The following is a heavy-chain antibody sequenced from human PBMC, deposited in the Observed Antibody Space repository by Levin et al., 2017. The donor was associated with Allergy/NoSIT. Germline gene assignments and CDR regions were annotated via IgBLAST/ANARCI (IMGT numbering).Heavy chain of an antibody. V-gene: IGHV3-23*01. Sequence: GGSLRLSCAASGFTFSSYAMSWVRQAPGKGLEWVSAISGSGGSTYYADSVKGRFTISRDNSKNTLYLQMNSLRAEDTAVYYCAKSLGGWLLSSDWFDPWGQGTLVTVSS. CDR3: AKSLGGWLLSSDWFDP. CDR2: ISGSGGST. CDR1: GFTFSSYA. D-gene: IGHD3-3*01. J-gene: IGHJ5*02.